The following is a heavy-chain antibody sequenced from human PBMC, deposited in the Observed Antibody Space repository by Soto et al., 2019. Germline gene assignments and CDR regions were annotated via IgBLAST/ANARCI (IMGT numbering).Heavy chain of an antibody. D-gene: IGHD3-22*01. V-gene: IGHV4-4*07. CDR1: SGSISSKC. CDR3: ARGGSYSCDTCFILDP. CDR2: VCSSGST. Sequence: PSETLSLTCTVSSGSISSKCWSWIRQSAGKGLEWIGRVCSSGSTNYNPSLKSRVTMSLDTSKNQFSLRLTSVPAADAAVYYCARGGSYSCDTCFILDPWGRGTLVTVYS. J-gene: IGHJ5*02.